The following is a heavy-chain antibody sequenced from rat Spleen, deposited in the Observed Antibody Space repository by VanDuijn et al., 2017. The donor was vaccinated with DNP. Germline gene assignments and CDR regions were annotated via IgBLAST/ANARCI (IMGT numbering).Heavy chain of an antibody. D-gene: IGHD4-3*01. CDR3: TRESSGGFDY. CDR1: GFTFSNYY. CDR2: ISTSGGST. J-gene: IGHJ2*01. Sequence: EVQLVESGGGLVQPGGSLKLSCSASGFTFSNYYMAWVRQAPTKGLEWVASISTSGGSTYYRDSVKGRFTISGDNAQNTLYLQMNSLRSEDTATYYCTRESSGGFDYWGQGVMVTVSP. V-gene: IGHV5S23*01.